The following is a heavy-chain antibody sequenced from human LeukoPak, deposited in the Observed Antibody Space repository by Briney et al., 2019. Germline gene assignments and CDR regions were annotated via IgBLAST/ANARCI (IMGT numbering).Heavy chain of an antibody. CDR1: GFTFSSYA. CDR3: ARVRSGSSAGNYGMDV. CDR2: ISGSGGST. Sequence: GGSLRLSCAASGFTFSSYAMSWVRQAPGKGLEWVSAISGSGGSTYYADSVKGRFTISRDNAKNTLYLQMNSLRVEDTAVYYCARVRSGSSAGNYGMDVWGQGTTVTASS. J-gene: IGHJ6*02. D-gene: IGHD1-26*01. V-gene: IGHV3-23*01.